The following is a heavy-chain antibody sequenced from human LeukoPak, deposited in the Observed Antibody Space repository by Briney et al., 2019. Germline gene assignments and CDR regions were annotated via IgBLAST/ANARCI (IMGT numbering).Heavy chain of an antibody. CDR2: IGISRGNT. CDR1: GFTFSSYS. V-gene: IGHV3-48*01. D-gene: IGHD2-2*01. CDR3: ARDTKYAFDN. Sequence: GGSLRLSCAASGFTFSSYSMNWFRQAPGKGLEWISYIGISRGNTKYADSVKGRFTISGDKAKNSVYLQMNSLRVEDTAVYYCARDTKYAFDNWGQGTLVTVSS. J-gene: IGHJ4*02.